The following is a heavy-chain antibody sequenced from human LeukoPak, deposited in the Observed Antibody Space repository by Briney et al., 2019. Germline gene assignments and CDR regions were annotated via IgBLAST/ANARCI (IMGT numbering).Heavy chain of an antibody. CDR2: IYYSGST. CDR1: GGSISSSSYY. CDR3: ARDHPNWNDYYYYYMDV. V-gene: IGHV4-39*07. J-gene: IGHJ6*03. D-gene: IGHD1-1*01. Sequence: SETLSLTCTVSGGSISSSSYYWGWIRQPPGKGLEWIVSIYYSGSTYYNPSLKSRVTISVDTSKNQFSLKLSSVTAADTAVYYCARDHPNWNDYYYYYMDVWGKGTTVTVSS.